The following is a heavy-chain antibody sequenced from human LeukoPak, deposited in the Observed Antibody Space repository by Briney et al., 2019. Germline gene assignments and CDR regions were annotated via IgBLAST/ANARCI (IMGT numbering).Heavy chain of an antibody. CDR1: GGSISSYF. V-gene: IGHV4-4*07. D-gene: IGHD6-19*01. Sequence: PSETLSLTCTVSGGSISSYFWSWIRQPAGKGPEWIGRIYTSGITNYNPSLKSRVTMSVDTSKNQFSLRLTSVTAADTAVYYCSRAVEPNGRSLDSWGQGTLVTVSS. CDR2: IYTSGIT. J-gene: IGHJ4*02. CDR3: SRAVEPNGRSLDS.